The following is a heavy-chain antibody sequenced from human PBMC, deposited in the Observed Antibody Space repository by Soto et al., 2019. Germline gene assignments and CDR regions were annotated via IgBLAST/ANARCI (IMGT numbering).Heavy chain of an antibody. V-gene: IGHV4-59*08. CDR3: ARTGDCTNGVCYIAGGYYYYYMDV. J-gene: IGHJ6*03. Sequence: PSETLSLTCTVSGGSISSYYWSWIRQPPGKGLEWIGFFYYSGSTNYTPSFKIRFTISVDTSKNQLSLKLISVTAADTALYYCARTGDCTNGVCYIAGGYYYYYMDVWGKGTTVTVS. CDR1: GGSISSYY. D-gene: IGHD2-8*01. CDR2: FYYSGST.